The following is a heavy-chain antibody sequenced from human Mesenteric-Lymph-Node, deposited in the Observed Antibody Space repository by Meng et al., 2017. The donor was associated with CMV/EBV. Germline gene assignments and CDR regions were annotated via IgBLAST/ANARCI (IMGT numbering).Heavy chain of an antibody. CDR1: GYTFTGYY. CDR3: AGGSGWYYFDY. CDR2: INPNSGGT. D-gene: IGHD6-19*01. V-gene: IGHV1-2*02. Sequence: ASVKVSCKASGYTFTGYYMHWVRQAPGQGLEWMGWINPNSGGTNYAQKFQGRVAVTRDTSIRTAYMELSRLTSDDTAVYYCAGGSGWYYFDYWGQGTLVTVSS. J-gene: IGHJ4*02.